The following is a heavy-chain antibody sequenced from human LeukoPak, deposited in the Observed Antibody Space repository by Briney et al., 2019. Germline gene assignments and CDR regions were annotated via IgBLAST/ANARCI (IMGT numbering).Heavy chain of an antibody. CDR1: GYTFTSYA. CDR3: ARMYSSGWPLACLEV. D-gene: IGHD6-19*01. Sequence: ASVKVSCKTSGYTFTSYANSWVRQAPGQGLEWMGWISAYNGNTNYAQRLQGRVTMTTDTSTTTVYMELRSLRSDDTAVYYCARMYSSGWPLACLEVWGQGTMVTVSS. V-gene: IGHV1-18*01. CDR2: ISAYNGNT. J-gene: IGHJ3*01.